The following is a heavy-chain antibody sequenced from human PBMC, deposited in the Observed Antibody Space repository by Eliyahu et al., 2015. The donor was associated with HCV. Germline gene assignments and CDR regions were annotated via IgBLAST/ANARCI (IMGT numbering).Heavy chain of an antibody. D-gene: IGHD2-2*01. CDR2: ISAYNGNI. Sequence: QVLLEQSGTEVKKPGASVKVSYRTSGYTFSHYXTSWVRQVPGQGLEWIGWISAYNGNIQYAQKFQDRXTMTTETSTSTAYMELRSLRSDDTAVYFCARDRSGYCTRTGCYAPDYWGQGTLVTVSS. CDR1: GYTFSHYX. CDR3: ARDRSGYCTRTGCYAPDY. V-gene: IGHV1-18*01. J-gene: IGHJ4*02.